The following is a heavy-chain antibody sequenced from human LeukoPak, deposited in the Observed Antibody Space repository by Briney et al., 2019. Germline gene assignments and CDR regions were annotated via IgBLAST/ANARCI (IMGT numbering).Heavy chain of an antibody. Sequence: GGSLRLSCAASGFTFSRFAMHWVRQAPGKGLEWISYINTDSSDIHYADSVKGRFTISRDNARNTLFLQLSSLRAEDSAVYNCARDTFQPGLIDSWGQGTLVTVSS. J-gene: IGHJ4*02. V-gene: IGHV3-21*05. CDR3: ARDTFQPGLIDS. CDR2: INTDSSDI. D-gene: IGHD2-2*01. CDR1: GFTFSRFA.